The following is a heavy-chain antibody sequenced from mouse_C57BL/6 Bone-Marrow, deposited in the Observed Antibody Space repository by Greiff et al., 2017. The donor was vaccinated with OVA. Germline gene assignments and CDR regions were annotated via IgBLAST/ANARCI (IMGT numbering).Heavy chain of an antibody. CDR3: ADCDYAMDY. CDR1: GFTFSDYG. Sequence: EVKLVESGGGLVKPGGSLKLSCAASGFTFSDYGMHWVRQAPEKGLEWVAYISRGSSTIYYADTVKGRSTITRDNAKNTLFLQMTSLWSEDTAMYYCADCDYAMDYWGQGTSVTVSS. CDR2: ISRGSSTI. V-gene: IGHV5-17*01. J-gene: IGHJ4*01.